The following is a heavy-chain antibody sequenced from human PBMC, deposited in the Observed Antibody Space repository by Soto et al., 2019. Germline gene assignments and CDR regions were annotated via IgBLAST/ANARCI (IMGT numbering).Heavy chain of an antibody. J-gene: IGHJ4*01. Sequence: SETLSLPCTVAGGSISSYYWSWIRQPPGKGLEWIGYIYYSGSTNYNPSLKSRVTISVDTSKNQFSLKLSSVTAADTAVYYFARSNIAPRLFMYPFDYWGQGNLVTVSS. CDR2: IYYSGST. CDR3: ARSNIAPRLFMYPFDY. CDR1: GGSISSYY. V-gene: IGHV4-59*08. D-gene: IGHD6-6*01.